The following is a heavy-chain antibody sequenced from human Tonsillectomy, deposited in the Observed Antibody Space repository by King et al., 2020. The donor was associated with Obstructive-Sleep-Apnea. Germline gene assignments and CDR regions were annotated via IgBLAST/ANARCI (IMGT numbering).Heavy chain of an antibody. CDR2: IYWYDDK. CDR3: AHDSIYTDETDAFDI. CDR1: GFSLRPGGEG. Sequence: ITLKESGPTLVKPTQTLTLTCRLSGFSLRPGGEGVAWIRQPPGKALEWLALIYWYDDKRYSPSPKNRRTITKYTSKDQVVLTMPNMDPVDSGTYYCAHDSIYTDETDAFDIWGQATMVTVSS. D-gene: IGHD2/OR15-2a*01. J-gene: IGHJ3*02. V-gene: IGHV2-5*01.